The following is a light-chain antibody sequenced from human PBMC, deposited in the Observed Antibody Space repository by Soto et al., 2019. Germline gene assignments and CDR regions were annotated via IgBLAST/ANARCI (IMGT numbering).Light chain of an antibody. V-gene: IGKV1-5*03. CDR2: KAS. CDR3: QHDNSYSEA. J-gene: IGKJ1*01. CDR1: QSISSW. Sequence: DIQMTKSPSTLSASVGDRVTITCRASQSISSWLAWYQQKPGKAPKLLIYKASSLESGVPSRFSGSGSGTEFTLTISSLQPDDFATYYCQHDNSYSEAFGQGTKVDIK.